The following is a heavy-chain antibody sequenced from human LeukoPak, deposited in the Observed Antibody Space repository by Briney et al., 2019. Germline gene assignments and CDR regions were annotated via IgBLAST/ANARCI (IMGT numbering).Heavy chain of an antibody. D-gene: IGHD3-10*01. CDR2: IYSGGNT. V-gene: IGHV3-66*01. J-gene: IGHJ4*02. CDR3: ASMVRGTASGY. CDR1: GITVWTIY. Sequence: GGSLRLSRALSGITVWTIYMSWVRPATGKGLEWVSVIYSGGNTYYADSVKGRFTISRDNSKNTLYLQITSLRAEDTAVYYCASMVRGTASGYWGQGTLVTVSS.